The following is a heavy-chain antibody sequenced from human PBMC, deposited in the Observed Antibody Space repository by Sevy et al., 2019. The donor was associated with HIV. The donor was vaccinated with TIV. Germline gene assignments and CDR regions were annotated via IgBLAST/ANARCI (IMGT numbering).Heavy chain of an antibody. Sequence: GGSLRLSCAASVFTFSSFNMNWVRQAPGKGLEWVSSISSTSGYIFYADSVKGRFTISRDNAKNSLYLQMNSLRAEDTAVYYCARAPGGYYFYYLDSWGQGTLVTVSS. CDR2: ISSTSGYI. D-gene: IGHD3-22*01. V-gene: IGHV3-21*01. CDR3: ARAPGGYYFYYLDS. J-gene: IGHJ4*02. CDR1: VFTFSSFN.